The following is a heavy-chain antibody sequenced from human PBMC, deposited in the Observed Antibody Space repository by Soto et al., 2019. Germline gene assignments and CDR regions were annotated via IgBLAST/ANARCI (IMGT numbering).Heavy chain of an antibody. V-gene: IGHV3-15*01. D-gene: IGHD3-10*01. CDR1: GFTFTSAL. CDR3: TTGSTGRDY. Sequence: EVQLVESGGGLVKPGGSLRLSCAASGFTFTSALMTWVRQAPGKGLEWVGRVKSKTDGGTTVYAAPVKGRFTISRDDSEKTLYLQMNSLKTEDTAVYYCTTGSTGRDYWGQGTLVTVSS. CDR2: VKSKTDGGTT. J-gene: IGHJ4*02.